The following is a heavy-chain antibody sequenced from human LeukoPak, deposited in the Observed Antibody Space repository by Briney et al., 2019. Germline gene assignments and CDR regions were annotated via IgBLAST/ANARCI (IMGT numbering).Heavy chain of an antibody. D-gene: IGHD4-23*01. Sequence: GGSLRLSCAASGFTFSTYAMSWVRQAPGKGLEWVSTISGSGGSTFYADSVKGRFTISRDNSKNTLYLQMNSLRAEDTAVYYCAKTLVEPTGVTFDIWGQGTMVTVSS. J-gene: IGHJ3*02. V-gene: IGHV3-23*01. CDR2: ISGSGGST. CDR1: GFTFSTYA. CDR3: AKTLVEPTGVTFDI.